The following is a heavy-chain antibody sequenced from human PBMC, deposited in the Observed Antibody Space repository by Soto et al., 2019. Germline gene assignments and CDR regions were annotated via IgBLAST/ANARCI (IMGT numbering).Heavy chain of an antibody. CDR1: GFSFSNYD. Sequence: PGGSLRLSCAASGFSFSNYDMSWVRQAPGKGLQWVSLISGSGGSTNYADSVKGRFTISRDNSKNTLFLQMNSLRADDTAVYYCAKGAGWALDYWGQGTLDIVSS. CDR2: ISGSGGST. V-gene: IGHV3-23*01. D-gene: IGHD6-19*01. CDR3: AKGAGWALDY. J-gene: IGHJ4*02.